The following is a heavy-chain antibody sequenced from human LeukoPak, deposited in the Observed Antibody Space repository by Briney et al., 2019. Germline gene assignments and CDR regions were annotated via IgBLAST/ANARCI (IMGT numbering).Heavy chain of an antibody. D-gene: IGHD4-17*01. V-gene: IGHV3-21*01. CDR1: GFTFSTYT. Sequence: GGSLRLSCAASGFTFSTYTMDWVRQAPGKGLEWVSSISSGGGYIYYADSLKGRFTISRDNAKNSLYLQMDSLRAEDTAVYSCASDYGDYVHYWGQGTLVTVSS. J-gene: IGHJ4*02. CDR2: ISSGGGYI. CDR3: ASDYGDYVHY.